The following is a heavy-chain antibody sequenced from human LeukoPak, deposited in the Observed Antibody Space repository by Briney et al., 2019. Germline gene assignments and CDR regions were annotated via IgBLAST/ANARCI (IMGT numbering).Heavy chain of an antibody. D-gene: IGHD3-22*01. V-gene: IGHV3-23*01. Sequence: GGSLRLSCAASGFTFSSYAMSWVRQAPGKGLEWVSALSGSGGGTYYADSVKGGFTICRENSKNTRYMQRNSLRAEDTAVYYCAKYDSSGYYFPYWGQGTLVTVSS. CDR1: GFTFSSYA. J-gene: IGHJ4*02. CDR3: AKYDSSGYYFPY. CDR2: LSGSGGGT.